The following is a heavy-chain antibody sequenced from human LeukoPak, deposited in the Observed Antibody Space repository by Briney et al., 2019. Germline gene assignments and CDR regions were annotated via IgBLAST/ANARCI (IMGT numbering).Heavy chain of an antibody. Sequence: SQTLSLTCTVSGGSISSGSSYWTWIRQPAGKGLEWIGRIYSSGSTNYNPSLKSRVTISVDTSKNQFSLKLSSVTAADTAVFYCARGGTNRAFDIWGHGTMVTVSS. CDR1: GGSISSGSSY. V-gene: IGHV4-61*02. D-gene: IGHD2-8*01. J-gene: IGHJ3*02. CDR3: ARGGTNRAFDI. CDR2: IYSSGST.